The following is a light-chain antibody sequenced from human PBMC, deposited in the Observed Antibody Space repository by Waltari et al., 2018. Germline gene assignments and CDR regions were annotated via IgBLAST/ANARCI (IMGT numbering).Light chain of an antibody. CDR3: QSYDISLSGHVL. J-gene: IGLJ2*01. CDR1: SSNIGTGDL. Sequence: QSVLTQPPSVSGAPGQRVTISCTGSSSNIGTGDLVYWYQKLPGTPPKPLIYGGTTRPSGVPDRVPGSKSGTSASLAIIGLRAEDEADYYCQSYDISLSGHVLFGGGTKLTVL. V-gene: IGLV1-40*01. CDR2: GGT.